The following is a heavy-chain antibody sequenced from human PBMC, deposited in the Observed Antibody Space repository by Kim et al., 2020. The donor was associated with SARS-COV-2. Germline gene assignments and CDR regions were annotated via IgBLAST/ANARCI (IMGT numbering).Heavy chain of an antibody. J-gene: IGHJ4*02. Sequence: SETLSLTCTVSGGSISSSSYYWGWIRQPPGKGLEWIGSIYYSGSTYYNPSLKSRVTISVDTSKNQFSLKLSSVTAADTAVYYCARRGGGSVQYYYDRGPFDYWGQGTLVTVSS. V-gene: IGHV4-39*01. CDR1: GGSISSSSYY. CDR2: IYYSGST. CDR3: ARRGGGSVQYYYDRGPFDY. D-gene: IGHD3-22*01.